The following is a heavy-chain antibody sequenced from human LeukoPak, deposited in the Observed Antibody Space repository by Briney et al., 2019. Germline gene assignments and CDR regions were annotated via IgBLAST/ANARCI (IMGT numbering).Heavy chain of an antibody. CDR1: GFTFSNCA. J-gene: IGHJ4*02. D-gene: IGHD5-18*01. V-gene: IGHV3-23*01. Sequence: GGSLRLTCAASGFTFSNCAMSWVRQAPGKGLEWVSRISGSGGSTYYADSVKGRFTISRDTSKNTLSLQMNSLRAEDTAVYYCAKEIQLWLTPFDYWGQGTLVTVSS. CDR3: AKEIQLWLTPFDY. CDR2: ISGSGGST.